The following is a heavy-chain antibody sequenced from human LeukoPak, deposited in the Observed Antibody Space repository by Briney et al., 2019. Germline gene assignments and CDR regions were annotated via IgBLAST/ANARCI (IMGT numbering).Heavy chain of an antibody. Sequence: GGSLRLSCAASGFTFSSYGMHWVRQAPGKGLEWVAVIWYDGGNKYYADSVKGRFTISRDNSKNTLYLQMNSLRAEDTAVYYCASRVVVPAAISDYWGQGTLVTVSS. V-gene: IGHV3-33*01. CDR3: ASRVVVPAAISDY. CDR1: GFTFSSYG. J-gene: IGHJ4*02. CDR2: IWYDGGNK. D-gene: IGHD2-2*01.